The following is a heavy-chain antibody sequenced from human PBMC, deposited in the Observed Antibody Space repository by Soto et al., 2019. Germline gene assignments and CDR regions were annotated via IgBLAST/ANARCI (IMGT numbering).Heavy chain of an antibody. CDR3: ARYSQWLVPGISDY. CDR1: GYTFTSYA. Sequence: QVQLVQSGAEVTKPGASVKVSCKASGYTFTSYAMHWVRKAPGQRLEWMGWTTDGNGNTKYSQKFKGRVTITRDTSASTAYMELSSLRSENTAVYYCARYSQWLVPGISDYWCQGTLVPVSS. V-gene: IGHV1-3*01. J-gene: IGHJ4*02. D-gene: IGHD6-19*01. CDR2: TTDGNGNT.